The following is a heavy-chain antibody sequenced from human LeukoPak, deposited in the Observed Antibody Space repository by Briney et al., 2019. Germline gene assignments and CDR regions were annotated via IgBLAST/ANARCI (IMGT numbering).Heavy chain of an antibody. CDR1: GYTFTGYY. CDR2: INPNSGGT. Sequence: ASVKVSCKASGYTFTGYYMHWVRQAPGQGLEWMGWINPNSGGTNYAQKFQGRVTMTRDTSISTAYMELSRLRSDDTAVYYCARDPHYYDSSSDPTRDDYWGQGTLVTVSS. J-gene: IGHJ4*02. CDR3: ARDPHYYDSSSDPTRDDY. V-gene: IGHV1-2*02. D-gene: IGHD3-22*01.